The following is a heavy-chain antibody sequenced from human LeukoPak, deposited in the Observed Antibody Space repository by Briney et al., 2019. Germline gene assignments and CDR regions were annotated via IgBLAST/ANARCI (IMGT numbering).Heavy chain of an antibody. CDR2: ISYDGSNK. CDR1: GFTFRSYG. V-gene: IGHV3-30*03. J-gene: IGHJ5*02. Sequence: GRSLRLSCAASGFTFRSYGMHWVRQAPGKGLEWVAVISYDGSNKYYAEYVKGRFIISRDNSKNTLYLQVNSLRAEDTAVYYCARDRSQEFDPWGQGTLVTVSS. CDR3: ARDRSQEFDP. D-gene: IGHD3-10*01.